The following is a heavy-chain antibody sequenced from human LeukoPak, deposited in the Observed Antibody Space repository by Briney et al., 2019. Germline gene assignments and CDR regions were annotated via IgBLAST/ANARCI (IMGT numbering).Heavy chain of an antibody. Sequence: PGGSLRLSCTVSGFTVSSNSMSWVRQAPGKGLEWVSYISSSGTTIYYADSVKGRFTISRDNAKNSLYLQMNSLRAEDTAVYYCVRDPIPSYGSGSYPNYFDYWGQGTLVTVSS. CDR1: GFTVSSNS. CDR2: ISSSGTTI. J-gene: IGHJ4*02. D-gene: IGHD3-10*01. CDR3: VRDPIPSYGSGSYPNYFDY. V-gene: IGHV3-48*04.